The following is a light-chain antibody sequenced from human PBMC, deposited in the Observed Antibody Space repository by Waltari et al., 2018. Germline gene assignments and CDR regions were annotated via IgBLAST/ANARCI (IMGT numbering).Light chain of an antibody. Sequence: EIVLTQSPATLSLSPGERATLSCRASQTVRSNYLAWYQQKSGLAPRLLIYDASKRATGIPDRFSGSGSGTDFTLTITRLDPEDFAVYFCQQYLSSPWTFGLGTKVEIK. CDR1: QTVRSNY. CDR3: QQYLSSPWT. V-gene: IGKV3D-20*01. J-gene: IGKJ1*01. CDR2: DAS.